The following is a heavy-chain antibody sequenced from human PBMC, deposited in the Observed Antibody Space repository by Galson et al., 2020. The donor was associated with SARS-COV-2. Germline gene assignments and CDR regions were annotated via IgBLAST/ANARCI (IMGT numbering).Heavy chain of an antibody. CDR3: ARGNEDFWSGYPLDY. CDR2: IIPIFGTA. D-gene: IGHD3-3*01. V-gene: IGHV1-69*05. CDR1: GGTFSSYA. J-gene: IGHJ4*02. Sequence: ASVKVSCKASGGTFSSYAISWVRQAPGQGLEWMGGIIPIFGTANYAQKFQGRVTITTDESTSTAYMELSSLRSEDTAVYYCARGNEDFWSGYPLDYWGQGTLVTVSS.